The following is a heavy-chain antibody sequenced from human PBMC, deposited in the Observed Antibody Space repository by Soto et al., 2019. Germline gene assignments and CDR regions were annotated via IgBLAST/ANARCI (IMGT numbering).Heavy chain of an antibody. J-gene: IGHJ4*02. V-gene: IGHV1-18*01. CDR1: GYPFTSYG. CDR2: ISAYNGKT. CDR3: ARDRLIAVTGLLHY. Sequence: QVQLVQSGAEVKKPGASMKVSCKTSGYPFTSYGINWVRQAPGKGPEWMGWISAYNGKTSYTQKFQGRVTMTTDTSTSTAHMELRSLRSDDTAVYYCARDRLIAVTGLLHYWGQGTLVTVSS. D-gene: IGHD6-19*01.